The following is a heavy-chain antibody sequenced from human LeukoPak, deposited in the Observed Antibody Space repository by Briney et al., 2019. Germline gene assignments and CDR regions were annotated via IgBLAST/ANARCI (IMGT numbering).Heavy chain of an antibody. D-gene: IGHD5-12*01. CDR3: TSYDIVATIRSWFDH. J-gene: IGHJ5*02. Sequence: PSETLSLTCAVYGGSFSGYYWSWLRQPPGKGLEWIGEINHSGSTNYNPSLKSRVTISVDTSKNQFSLKLSSVTAADTAVYYCTSYDIVATIRSWFDHWGQGTLVTVSS. CDR2: INHSGST. V-gene: IGHV4-34*01. CDR1: GGSFSGYY.